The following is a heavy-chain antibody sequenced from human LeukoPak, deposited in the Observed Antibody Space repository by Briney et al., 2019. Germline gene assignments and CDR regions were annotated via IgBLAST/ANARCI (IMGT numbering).Heavy chain of an antibody. D-gene: IGHD3-10*01. CDR2: ITSSSSYI. V-gene: IGHV3-21*01. J-gene: IGHJ4*02. CDR1: EFSFSYYT. Sequence: PGGSLRLSCVAPEFSFSYYTMNWVRQAPGKGLEWVSSITSSSSYIYYADSVKGRFTISRDNAENSLYLQMNSLRAEDTAVYYCARDLVVYYYGSGSPLGYWGQGTLVTVSS. CDR3: ARDLVVYYYGSGSPLGY.